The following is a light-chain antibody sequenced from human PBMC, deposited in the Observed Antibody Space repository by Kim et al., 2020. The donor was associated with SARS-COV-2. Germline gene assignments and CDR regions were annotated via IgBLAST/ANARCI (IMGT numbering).Light chain of an antibody. J-gene: IGLJ3*02. CDR3: HYCDSSNQVV. CDR1: SGNSTNKH. V-gene: IGLV6-57*02. Sequence: KVATSCAGSSGNSTNKHVEWYQRRPGGAPPTLIYDSIYKPSAVASRFSGAIDSASNTASLPISGLQIEDEEADYCHYCDSSNQVVFGGGTQLTVL. CDR2: DSI.